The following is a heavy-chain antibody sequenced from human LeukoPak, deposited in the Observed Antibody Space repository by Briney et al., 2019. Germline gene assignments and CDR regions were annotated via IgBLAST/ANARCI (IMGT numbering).Heavy chain of an antibody. V-gene: IGHV4-34*01. CDR1: GGSFSGYY. Sequence: SETLSLTCPVYGGSFSGYYWSWIRQPPGKGLEWIGEINHSRSTYYNPSLKSRVTISVDTSKNQFSLKLSSVTAADTAVYYCASGTTIPNLDYWGQGTLVTVSS. CDR3: ASGTTIPNLDY. J-gene: IGHJ4*02. D-gene: IGHD1/OR15-1a*01. CDR2: INHSRST.